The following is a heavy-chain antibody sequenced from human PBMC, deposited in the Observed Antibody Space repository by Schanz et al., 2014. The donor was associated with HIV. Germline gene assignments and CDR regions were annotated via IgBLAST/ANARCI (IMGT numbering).Heavy chain of an antibody. J-gene: IGHJ6*02. V-gene: IGHV3-53*01. CDR1: GFAVSSNF. D-gene: IGHD2-21*02. CDR2: TSSDGTT. CDR3: AREYCGGDCYSYGTYGMDV. Sequence: EVQLVESGGGLIQRGGSLRLSCAASGFAVSSNFLNWVRQTPGKGLEWVSFTSSDGTTYYADSVKGRFTISRDISRNTIYLQMNGLRAEDTAVYYCAREYCGGDCYSYGTYGMDVWGQGTTVTVSS.